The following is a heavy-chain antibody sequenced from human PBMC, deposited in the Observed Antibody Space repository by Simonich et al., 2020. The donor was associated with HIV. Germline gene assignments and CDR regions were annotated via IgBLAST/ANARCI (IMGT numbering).Heavy chain of an antibody. J-gene: IGHJ3*02. D-gene: IGHD1-26*01. Sequence: QVQLVQSGAEVKKPGASVKVSCKASGYTCTDYNIHWVRQDPGQGLEWMGRVNPNSGGTDYPQKCQGRVTMTRDKSINTAYMELSRLRSDDTAFYYCATHGPGSYSSALDIWGQGTMVTVSS. CDR3: ATHGPGSYSSALDI. CDR1: GYTCTDYN. V-gene: IGHV1-2*06. CDR2: VNPNSGGT.